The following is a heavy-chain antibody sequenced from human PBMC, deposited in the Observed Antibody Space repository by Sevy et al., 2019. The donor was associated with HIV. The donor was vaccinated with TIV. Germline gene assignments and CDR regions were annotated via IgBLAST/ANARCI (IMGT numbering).Heavy chain of an antibody. D-gene: IGHD3-3*01. Sequence: ASVKVSCKTTGYIFSDYNMHWVRQAPGQGLEWMALINPNSGVTIYAHKFRIRVSVTRDTSMSTAYMELSGLTSDDTAVYYCVREDINAPRTLLSFDIWGQGTMVTVSS. CDR3: VREDINAPRTLLSFDI. CDR1: GYIFSDYN. J-gene: IGHJ3*02. V-gene: IGHV1-2*06. CDR2: INPNSGVT.